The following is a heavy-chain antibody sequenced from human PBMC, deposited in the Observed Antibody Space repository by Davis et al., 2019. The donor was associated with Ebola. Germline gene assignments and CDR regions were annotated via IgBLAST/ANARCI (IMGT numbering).Heavy chain of an antibody. CDR2: ISGNGRAT. Sequence: GGSLRLSCAASGFTFKTFGMNWVRQAPGKGLEWVSGISGNGRATYYADSVKGRFTISRDKSNNTLDLQMNILTPEDTAVYYCAKAYCAADCSYILHFYQYMDVWGKGTTVTVS. J-gene: IGHJ6*03. CDR3: AKAYCAADCSYILHFYQYMDV. CDR1: GFTFKTFG. V-gene: IGHV3-23*01. D-gene: IGHD2-21*01.